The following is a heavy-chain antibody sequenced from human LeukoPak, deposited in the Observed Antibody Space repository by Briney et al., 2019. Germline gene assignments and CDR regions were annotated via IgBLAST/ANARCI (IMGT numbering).Heavy chain of an antibody. V-gene: IGHV3-11*01. J-gene: IGHJ4*02. CDR1: GFTFSDHY. CDR3: AKDGYETGYFDY. D-gene: IGHD1-14*01. CDR2: ISSSDSTI. Sequence: GGSLRLSCAASGFTFSDHYMSWIRQAPGKGLEWVSYISSSDSTIYYADSVKGRFTISRDNAKNSLYLQMNSLRAEDTAVYYCAKDGYETGYFDYWGQGTLVTVSS.